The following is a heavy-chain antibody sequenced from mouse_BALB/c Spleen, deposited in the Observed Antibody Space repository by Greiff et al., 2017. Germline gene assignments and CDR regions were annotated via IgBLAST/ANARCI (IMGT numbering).Heavy chain of an antibody. V-gene: IGHV2-2*02. D-gene: IGHD2-1*01. CDR1: GFSLTSYG. J-gene: IGHJ3*01. CDR2: IWSGGST. Sequence: VKLLESGPGLVQPSQSLSITCTVSGFSLTSYGVHWVRQSPGKGLEWLGVIWSGGSTDYNAAFISRLSISKDNSKSQVFFKMNSLQANDTAIYYCASSLPWFAYWGQGTLVTVSA. CDR3: ASSLPWFAY.